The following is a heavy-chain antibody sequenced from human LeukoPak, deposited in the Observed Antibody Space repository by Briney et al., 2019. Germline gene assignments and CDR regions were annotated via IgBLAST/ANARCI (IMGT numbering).Heavy chain of an antibody. V-gene: IGHV3-23*01. J-gene: IGHJ4*02. CDR2: ISGSGGGT. CDR3: AKEVGGYTTFDY. D-gene: IGHD2-2*02. CDR1: GFTFTAYA. Sequence: GGSLRLSCAASGFTFTAYAMNWVRQAPGKGLEWVSAISGSGGGTYYADSVKGRFTISRDNSKNTVYLQMNSLRGEDTAVYYCAKEVGGYTTFDYWGQGTLVTVSS.